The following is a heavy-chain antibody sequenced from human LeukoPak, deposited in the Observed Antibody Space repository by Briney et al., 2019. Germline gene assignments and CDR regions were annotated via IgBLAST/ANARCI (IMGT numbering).Heavy chain of an antibody. CDR1: GFTFSSYS. CDR2: ISSSSSYI. CDR3: ARDWGELLLGRLDY. V-gene: IGHV3-21*01. J-gene: IGHJ4*02. Sequence: PGGSLRLSCAASGFTFSSYSMTWVRQAPGKGLEWVSSISSSSSYIYYADSVKGRFTISRDNAKNSLYLQMNSLRAEDTAVYYCARDWGELLLGRLDYWGQGTLVTVSS. D-gene: IGHD1-26*01.